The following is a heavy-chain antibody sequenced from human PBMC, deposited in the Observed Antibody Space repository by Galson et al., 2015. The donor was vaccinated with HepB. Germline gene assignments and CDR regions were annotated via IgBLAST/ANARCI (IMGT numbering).Heavy chain of an antibody. CDR2: ISSSGANT. J-gene: IGHJ6*02. CDR3: AKVGQQLVRGLYYYYGMDA. Sequence: SLRLSCAASGFSFSSYAMSWVRQAPGKGLEWVSAISSSGANTYYADSVKGRFAISRDNSKHTLYLQMNSLRAEDTAVYYCAKVGQQLVRGLYYYYGMDAWGQGTTVTVSS. CDR1: GFSFSSYA. D-gene: IGHD6-13*01. V-gene: IGHV3-23*01.